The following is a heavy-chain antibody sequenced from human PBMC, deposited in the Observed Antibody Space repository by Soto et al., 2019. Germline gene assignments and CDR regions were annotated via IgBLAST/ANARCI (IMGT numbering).Heavy chain of an antibody. J-gene: IGHJ1*01. CDR1: GFTFRIYA. CDR3: ARESLGYIVQY. CDR2: ITYDGSTK. D-gene: IGHD2-21*01. V-gene: IGHV3-30-3*01. Sequence: QVQLVESGGGVVQPGRSLRLSCAASGFTFRIYAMQWVRQAPGKGLEWVALITYDGSTKYYADSVKGRFTISRDNSRDTLDLQMNSLTDEDTAIYYCARESLGYIVQYWGQGTLVSVSS.